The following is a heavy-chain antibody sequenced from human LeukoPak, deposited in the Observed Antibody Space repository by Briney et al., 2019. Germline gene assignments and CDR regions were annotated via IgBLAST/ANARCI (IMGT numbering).Heavy chain of an antibody. CDR3: AKDNGIAVAGTLFDY. CDR2: IWYDGSNK. CDR1: GFTFSSYG. D-gene: IGHD6-19*01. V-gene: IGHV3-33*03. J-gene: IGHJ4*02. Sequence: GGSLRLSCAASGFTFSSYGMHWVRQAPGKGLEWVAVIWYDGSNKYYADSVKGRFTISRDNAKNSLYLQMNSLRAEDTALYYCAKDNGIAVAGTLFDYWGQGTLVTVSS.